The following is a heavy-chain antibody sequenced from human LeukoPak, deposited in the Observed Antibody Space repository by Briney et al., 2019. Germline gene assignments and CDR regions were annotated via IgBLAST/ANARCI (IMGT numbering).Heavy chain of an antibody. D-gene: IGHD3-22*01. CDR3: AKVAGRDSRDDPFDI. Sequence: GGSLRLSCAASGFTFSSYWMHWVRQAPGKGLVWVSRINSDGSSTSYADSVKGRFTISRDNAKNTLYLQMNSLRAEDTALYYCAKVAGRDSRDDPFDIWGQGTMVTVSS. CDR2: INSDGSST. J-gene: IGHJ3*02. V-gene: IGHV3-74*01. CDR1: GFTFSSYW.